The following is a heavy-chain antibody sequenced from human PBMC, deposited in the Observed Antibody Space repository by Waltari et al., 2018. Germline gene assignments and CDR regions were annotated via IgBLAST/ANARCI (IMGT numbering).Heavy chain of an antibody. V-gene: IGHV1-69*01. J-gene: IGHJ6*02. CDR1: GGTFSCYA. CDR2: LIPICGTA. CDR3: ARVPRYCSSTSCYTITFDYYYGMDV. D-gene: IGHD2-2*02. Sequence: QVQLVQSGAELKKPGSSVKVSCKASGGTFSCYAIRLVRQAPVQALAWLGGLIPICGTANYAQKFQGRVTITEDEDTSTAYREMSRLRSEETAVYYWARVPRYCSSTSCYTITFDYYYGMDVWGQGTTVTVSS.